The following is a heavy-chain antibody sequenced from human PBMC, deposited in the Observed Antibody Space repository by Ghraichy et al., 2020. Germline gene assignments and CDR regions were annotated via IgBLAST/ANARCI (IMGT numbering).Heavy chain of an antibody. D-gene: IGHD2-15*01. CDR3: AHSSLLRWFDP. V-gene: IGHV2-5*01. Sequence: SGPTLVKPTXXXXXTCTFSXFSLXTXGVGVGWIXQPPGKALEWLALIYWNDDKRYSPSLKSRLTLTKDTSKNQVVLTMTNMDPVDTATYYCAHSSLLRWFDPWGQGTLVTXSS. CDR2: IYWNDDK. J-gene: IGHJ5*02. CDR1: XFSLXTXGVG.